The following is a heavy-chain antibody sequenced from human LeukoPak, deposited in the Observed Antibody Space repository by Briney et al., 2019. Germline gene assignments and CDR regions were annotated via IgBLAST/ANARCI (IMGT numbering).Heavy chain of an antibody. CDR3: AKDHLSTGWAYCFDY. V-gene: IGHV3-23*01. D-gene: IGHD6-19*01. Sequence: GGSLRLSCAASGFTFSTFAMSWVRQAPGKGLEWVSGISGSGGGTYYADSVKGRFTISRDNSRNTLCLQMNSLRAEDTAIYFCAKDHLSTGWAYCFDYWGQGALVTVSS. CDR1: GFTFSTFA. J-gene: IGHJ4*02. CDR2: ISGSGGGT.